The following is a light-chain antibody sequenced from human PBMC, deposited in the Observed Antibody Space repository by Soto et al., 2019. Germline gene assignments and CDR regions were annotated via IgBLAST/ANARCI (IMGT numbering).Light chain of an antibody. J-gene: IGKJ2*01. CDR1: QSVSSSR. V-gene: IGKV3-20*01. CDR2: CAS. CDR3: KQYASSPYT. Sequence: EIVLTQSPGTLSLSPRERATLSCSASQSVSSSRLAWYQQKHGQAPRLLIYCASTRATGVTDRFSGSGSGRDVTLSISRVEAEEFAVFYCKQYASSPYTFGRGAKLEIK.